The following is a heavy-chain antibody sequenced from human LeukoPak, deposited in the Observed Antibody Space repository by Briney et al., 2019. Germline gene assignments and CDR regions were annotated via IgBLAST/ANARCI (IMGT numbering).Heavy chain of an antibody. CDR3: ARGYDSSGYYPFDY. D-gene: IGHD3-22*01. V-gene: IGHV4-59*01. CDR1: GGSFSGYY. CDR2: IYYSGST. Sequence: SETLSLTCAVYGGSFSGYYWSWIRQPPGKGLEWIGYIYYSGSTNYNPSLKSRVTISVDTSKNQFSLKLSSVTAADTAVYYCARGYDSSGYYPFDYWGQGTLVTVSS. J-gene: IGHJ4*02.